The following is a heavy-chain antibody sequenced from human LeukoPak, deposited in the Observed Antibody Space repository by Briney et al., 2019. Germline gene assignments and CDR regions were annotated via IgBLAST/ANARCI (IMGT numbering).Heavy chain of an antibody. Sequence: PSETLSLTCTVSGGSISSSSYYWGWIRQPPGKGLEWIGSIYYSGSTNYNPSLKSRVTISVDTSKNQFSLKLSSVTAADTAVYYCARDPRVYGSGSYNPGAFDIWGQGTMVTVSS. CDR2: IYYSGST. CDR3: ARDPRVYGSGSYNPGAFDI. V-gene: IGHV4-39*07. CDR1: GGSISSSSYY. J-gene: IGHJ3*02. D-gene: IGHD3-10*01.